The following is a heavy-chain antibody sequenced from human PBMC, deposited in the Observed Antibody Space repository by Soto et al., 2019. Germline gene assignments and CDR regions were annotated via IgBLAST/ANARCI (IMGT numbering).Heavy chain of an antibody. Sequence: QVHLVESGGGLVKPGGSLRLSCAASGFAFSAYYMSWIRQAPGKGLEWLSYISESGTTIYYADSVKGRFTISRDNAKNSLYLQMNSLRAEDTAVYYCTRSGYDTSSYTDYWGQGTLVTVSS. D-gene: IGHD3-22*01. CDR3: TRSGYDTSSYTDY. J-gene: IGHJ4*02. V-gene: IGHV3-11*01. CDR2: ISESGTTI. CDR1: GFAFSAYY.